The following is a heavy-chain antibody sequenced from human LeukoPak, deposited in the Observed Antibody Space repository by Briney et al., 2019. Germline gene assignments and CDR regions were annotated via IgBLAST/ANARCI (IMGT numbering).Heavy chain of an antibody. V-gene: IGHV4-34*01. D-gene: IGHD4-17*01. CDR3: ARLNFDYGDYDAFDI. CDR1: GGSFSGYY. CDR2: INHSGST. J-gene: IGHJ3*02. Sequence: PSETLSLTCAVYGGSFSGYYWSWIRQPPGNGLERIGEINHSGSTNYNPSLKSRVTISVDTSKNQFSLKLSSVTAADTAVYYCARLNFDYGDYDAFDIWGQGTMVTVSS.